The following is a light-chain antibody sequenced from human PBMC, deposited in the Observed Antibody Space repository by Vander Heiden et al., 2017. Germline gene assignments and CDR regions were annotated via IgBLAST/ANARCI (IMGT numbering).Light chain of an antibody. CDR2: DGS. V-gene: IGLV2-14*01. CDR3: SSYTSSSTYV. J-gene: IGLJ1*01. CDR1: SSDGGGYNY. Sequence: QSAPAQPSSVSGSPRQSTTISFTATSSDGGGYNYVSWYQQHPGKAPKLMIYDGSNRPSGVYSRFSGSKAGNTASLTSSGHQAEDEADYYCSSYTSSSTYVFGTGTKVTVL.